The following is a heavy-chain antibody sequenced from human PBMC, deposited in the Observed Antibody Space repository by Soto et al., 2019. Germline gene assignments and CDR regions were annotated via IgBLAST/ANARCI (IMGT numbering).Heavy chain of an antibody. J-gene: IGHJ4*02. Sequence: EVQLVESGGGLVQPGGSLRLSCAASGFTFSSYEMNWVRQAPGKGLEWVSYISSSGRTIYYADSVKGRFTISRDNAKNSLDLQMNSLSAEDTAVYYCARSGYHWNDGARGYFDYWGQGTLVTVSS. CDR3: ARSGYHWNDGARGYFDY. D-gene: IGHD1-20*01. V-gene: IGHV3-48*03. CDR1: GFTFSSYE. CDR2: ISSSGRTI.